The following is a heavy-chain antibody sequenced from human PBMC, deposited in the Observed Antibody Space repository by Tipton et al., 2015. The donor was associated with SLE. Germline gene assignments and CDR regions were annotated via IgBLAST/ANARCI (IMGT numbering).Heavy chain of an antibody. CDR2: VYYSGST. J-gene: IGHJ4*02. V-gene: IGHV4-59*08. D-gene: IGHD2-2*01. CDR3: ARHGRGSAFFDY. Sequence: TLSLTCTVSGGSINRSYWSWIWQPPGKGLEWIGYVYYSGSTNYNPSLKSRVTVSVDTSKNQFSLKLSSVTAADTAVYYCARHGRGSAFFDYWGQGTLVTVSS. CDR1: GGSINRSY.